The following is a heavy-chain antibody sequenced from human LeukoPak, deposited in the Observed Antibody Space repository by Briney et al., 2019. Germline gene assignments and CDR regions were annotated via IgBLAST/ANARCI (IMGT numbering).Heavy chain of an antibody. J-gene: IGHJ6*02. Sequence: SETLSLTCTISGGSISAYYWSWIRQPPGKGLEWIGYMYDSGSTKYNPPLKSRVTISVDTSKNQFSLQLNSVTPEDTAVYYCARSRNYAMDVWGQGTTVTVSS. CDR3: ARSRNYAMDV. CDR1: GGSISAYY. CDR2: MYDSGST. V-gene: IGHV4-59*12.